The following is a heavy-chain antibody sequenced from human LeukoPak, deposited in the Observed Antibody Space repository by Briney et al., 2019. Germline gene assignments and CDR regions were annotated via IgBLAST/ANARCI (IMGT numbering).Heavy chain of an antibody. CDR1: GGSISSFY. Sequence: PSETLSLTCTVSGGSISSFYWSWIRQPPGKGLEWIGYIYYSGSTNYNPSLKSRVTISVDTSKNQFSLKLSSVTAADTAVYYCARGLLRVVQTWGQGTLVTVSS. CDR3: ARGLLRVVQT. V-gene: IGHV4-59*08. D-gene: IGHD2-15*01. J-gene: IGHJ5*02. CDR2: IYYSGST.